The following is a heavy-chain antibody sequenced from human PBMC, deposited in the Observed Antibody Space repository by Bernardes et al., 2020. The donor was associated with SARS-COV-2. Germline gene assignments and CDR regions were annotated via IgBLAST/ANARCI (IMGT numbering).Heavy chain of an antibody. J-gene: IGHJ6*02. CDR1: GFTFSSYG. Sequence: GGSLRLSCAASGFTFSSYGMHWVRQAPGKGLEWVAVIWYDGSNKYYADSVKGRFTISRDNSKNTLYLQMNSLRAEDTAVYYCARESLAGVFGVAMDVWGQGTTVTVSS. CDR2: IWYDGSNK. V-gene: IGHV3-33*01. D-gene: IGHD3-3*01. CDR3: ARESLAGVFGVAMDV.